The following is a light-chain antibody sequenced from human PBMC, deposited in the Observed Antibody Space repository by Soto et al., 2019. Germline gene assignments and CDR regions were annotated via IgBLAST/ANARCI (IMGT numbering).Light chain of an antibody. CDR2: GAS. V-gene: IGKV3-20*01. CDR1: QSVSNNY. J-gene: IGKJ2*01. CDR3: QQYGGSPLYS. Sequence: EVVLTQSPGTLSLSPGERATLSCRASQSVSNNYLSWYQQKPGQAPRLLIYGASNRATSIPDRFSGSGSGTDFTLIISRLEPENFAVYYCQQYGGSPLYSFGQGTKLDIK.